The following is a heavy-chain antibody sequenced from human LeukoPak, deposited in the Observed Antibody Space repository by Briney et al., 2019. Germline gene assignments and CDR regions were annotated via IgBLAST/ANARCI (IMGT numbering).Heavy chain of an antibody. Sequence: GGSLRLSCAASGFSFSTYWMSWVRQAPGKGLEWGANIKEDGSETYYVDSLRGRFTISRDNVKNSLYLQINSLRAEDTAVYYCGRDSFETDIDYWGQGTLVTVSS. CDR3: GRDSFETDIDY. D-gene: IGHD1-14*01. CDR1: GFSFSTYW. CDR2: IKEDGSET. V-gene: IGHV3-7*01. J-gene: IGHJ4*02.